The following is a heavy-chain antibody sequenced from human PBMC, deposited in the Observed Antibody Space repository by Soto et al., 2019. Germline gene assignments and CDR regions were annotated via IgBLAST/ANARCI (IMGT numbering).Heavy chain of an antibody. V-gene: IGHV1-2*02. J-gene: IGHJ4*01. Sequence: QVQLVQSGAEVKKPGASVKVSCKASGYTFTGHYIHWERQAPGQGPEWMGEISPVTGGAKYAQKFQGRVTMTRDTSITTVYMELTNLSSDDTAVYYCGRWRSGALVLFYCGQGTLLSVSS. D-gene: IGHD1-26*01. CDR2: ISPVTGGA. CDR3: GRWRSGALVLFY. CDR1: GYTFTGHY.